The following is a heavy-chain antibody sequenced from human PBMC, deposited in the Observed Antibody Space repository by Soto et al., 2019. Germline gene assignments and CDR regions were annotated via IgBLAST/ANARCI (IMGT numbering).Heavy chain of an antibody. Sequence: SETLSLTCTVSGDSISSSTYYWGWIRQPPGKGLEWIGCIYHTGTTYYNPSLKSRVTISVDTSKNQFSLKLSSVTAADTAVYYCAREYSTESYFDYWGQGTLVTVSS. D-gene: IGHD6-13*01. CDR1: GDSISSSTYY. CDR2: IYHTGTT. J-gene: IGHJ4*02. CDR3: AREYSTESYFDY. V-gene: IGHV4-39*02.